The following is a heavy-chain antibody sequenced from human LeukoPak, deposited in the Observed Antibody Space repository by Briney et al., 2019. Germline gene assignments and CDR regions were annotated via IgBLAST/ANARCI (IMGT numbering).Heavy chain of an antibody. CDR3: ARRPQGFRSSPSSYYYYGMDV. J-gene: IGHJ6*02. D-gene: IGHD6-13*01. CDR2: ISSGGSTI. Sequence: GGSLRLSCAASGFIFGDYNMSWVRQAPGKGLEWVSYISSGGSTIYYADSVKGRFTISRDNARNSLYLQMNGLTDEDTAVYYCARRPQGFRSSPSSYYYYGMDVWGQGTTVTVSS. V-gene: IGHV3-48*02. CDR1: GFIFGDYN.